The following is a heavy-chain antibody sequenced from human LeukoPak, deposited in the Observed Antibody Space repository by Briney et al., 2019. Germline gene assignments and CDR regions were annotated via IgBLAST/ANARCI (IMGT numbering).Heavy chain of an antibody. Sequence: PSETLSLTCAVYGGSFSGYYWSWIRQPPGKGLEWIGEINHSGSTNYNPSLKSRATISVDTSKNQFSLKLSSVTAADTAVYYCARSSKYYYYYGMDVWGQGTTVTVSS. D-gene: IGHD6-13*01. CDR3: ARSSKYYYYYGMDV. CDR1: GGSFSGYY. V-gene: IGHV4-34*01. J-gene: IGHJ6*02. CDR2: INHSGST.